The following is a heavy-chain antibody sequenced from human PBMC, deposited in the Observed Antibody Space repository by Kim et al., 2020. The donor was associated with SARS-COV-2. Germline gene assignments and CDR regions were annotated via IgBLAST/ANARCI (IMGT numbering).Heavy chain of an antibody. Sequence: GWSLRLSCATSGFSFSSFAMSWVRQSPGRGLEWVSGISGGGDTSYYADSVKGRFTISRDTSKKILYLQLNSLRAEDTAIYYCARDRILGWTSWFAYWGPGTLVSVSS. CDR1: GFSFSSFA. J-gene: IGHJ4*02. V-gene: IGHV3-23*01. D-gene: IGHD2-2*01. CDR3: ARDRILGWTSWFAY. CDR2: ISGGGDTS.